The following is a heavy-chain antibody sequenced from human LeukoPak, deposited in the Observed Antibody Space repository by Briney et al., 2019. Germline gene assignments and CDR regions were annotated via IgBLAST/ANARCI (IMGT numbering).Heavy chain of an antibody. V-gene: IGHV3-7*01. J-gene: IGHJ5*01. CDR3: ARAWEFDC. D-gene: IGHD1-26*01. CDR2: INQDGSEK. Sequence: PGGSLRLSCAASGFTFSSFGMSWVRQALGKGLEWVANINQDGSEKYYVDSVKGRFTISRDNAMNSLYLQMNRLRTEDTALYYCARAWEFDCWGQGTLVTVSS. CDR1: GFTFSSFG.